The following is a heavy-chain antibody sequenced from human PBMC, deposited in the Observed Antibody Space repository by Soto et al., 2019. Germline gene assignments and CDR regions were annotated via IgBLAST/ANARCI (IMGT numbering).Heavy chain of an antibody. CDR2: INPSGGST. V-gene: IGHV1-46*01. D-gene: IGHD4-17*01. J-gene: IGHJ5*02. CDR3: ARRQRTHDYGDVLRGYNWFDP. CDR1: GYTFTSYY. Sequence: QVQLVQSGAEVKKPGASVKVSCKASGYTFTSYYMHWVRQAPGQGLEWMGIINPSGGSTSYAKKCQGRVTMTRDTSTRTVYMALSSLRSEDTAVYYCARRQRTHDYGDVLRGYNWFDPWGQGTLVTVAS.